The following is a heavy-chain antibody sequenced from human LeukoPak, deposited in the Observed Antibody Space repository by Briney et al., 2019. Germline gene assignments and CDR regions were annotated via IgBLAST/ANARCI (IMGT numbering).Heavy chain of an antibody. CDR3: ARVGAWELQRVFEN. CDR1: GFTFSNYW. V-gene: IGHV3-7*01. J-gene: IGHJ4*02. CDR2: IKQDGSEK. Sequence: GGSLRLSCAASGFTFSNYWMTWARQVPGKGLEWVANIKQDGSEKHYVESVRGRFTISRDNAGNSLYLQMDSPRVDDTAVYYCARVGAWELQRVFENWGQGTLVTVSS. D-gene: IGHD1-26*01.